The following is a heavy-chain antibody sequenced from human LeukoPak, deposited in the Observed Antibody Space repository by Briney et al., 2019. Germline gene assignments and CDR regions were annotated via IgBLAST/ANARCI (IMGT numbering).Heavy chain of an antibody. Sequence: GGSLRLSCAASGFTFSSYRMNWVRQTPGKGLEWVSSISSSSSYIYYADSVKGRFTISRDNAKNSLYLQMNSLRAEDTAVYYCARNFWSGSSHYYYMDVWGKGTTVTVSS. CDR1: GFTFSSYR. D-gene: IGHD3-3*01. CDR2: ISSSSSYI. J-gene: IGHJ6*03. CDR3: ARNFWSGSSHYYYMDV. V-gene: IGHV3-21*01.